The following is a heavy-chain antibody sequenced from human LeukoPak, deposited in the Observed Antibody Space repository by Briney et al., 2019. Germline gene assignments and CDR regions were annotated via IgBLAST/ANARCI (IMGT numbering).Heavy chain of an antibody. CDR2: ITGSSSTI. CDR3: TRDRQIDAFDV. Sequence: GESLKISCEASGFIISPYTMHWVRQAPGKGLEWVSYITGSSSTIYYADSVRGRFTISRDNAKNSLYLQMNSLRAEDTAVYLCTRDRQIDAFDVWGQGTMVTVSS. V-gene: IGHV3-48*01. CDR1: GFIISPYT. J-gene: IGHJ3*01.